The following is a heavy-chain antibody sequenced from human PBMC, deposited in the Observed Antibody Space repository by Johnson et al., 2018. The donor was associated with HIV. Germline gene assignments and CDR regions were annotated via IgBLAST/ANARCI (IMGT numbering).Heavy chain of an antibody. CDR1: GFTFSSYW. D-gene: IGHD6-19*01. Sequence: VQLVESGGGLVQPGGSLRLSCAVPGFTFSSYWMHWVRQAPGKGLVWVSRINWTGGSTGYADSGKGRFTLSRAHAKNSLYLQMISLRAEDTALYYWSRSHGSSGRGAFDIWGQGTMVTVSS. V-gene: IGHV3-74*01. CDR3: SRSHGSSGRGAFDI. J-gene: IGHJ3*02. CDR2: INWTGGST.